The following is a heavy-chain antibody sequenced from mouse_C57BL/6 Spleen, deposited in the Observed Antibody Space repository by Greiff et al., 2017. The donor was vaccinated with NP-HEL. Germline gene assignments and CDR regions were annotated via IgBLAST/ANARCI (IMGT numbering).Heavy chain of an antibody. J-gene: IGHJ1*03. D-gene: IGHD1-1*01. CDR2: INPNYGTT. V-gene: IGHV1-39*01. CDR3: AEGYYGSSRYFDV. CDR1: GYSFTDYY. Sequence: VQLQQSGPELVKPGASVKISCKASGYSFTDYYMNWVKQSNGKSLEWIGVINPNYGTTSYNQKFKGKATLTVDQSSSTAYMQLNSLTSEDSAVYYCAEGYYGSSRYFDVWGTGTTVTVSS.